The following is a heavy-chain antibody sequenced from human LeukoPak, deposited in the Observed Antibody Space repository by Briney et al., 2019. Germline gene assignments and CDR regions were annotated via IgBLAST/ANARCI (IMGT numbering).Heavy chain of an antibody. CDR3: AKVWTAYSDDYFDY. CDR1: GFTFSSYG. J-gene: IGHJ4*02. Sequence: GGSLRLSCAASGFTFSSYGMSWVRQAPGQGLECVSSISGRGGSTNHADSVKGRFTISRDNSKNTLYLQMNSLRAEDTAVYYCAKVWTAYSDDYFDYWGQGTLVTVSS. V-gene: IGHV3-23*01. D-gene: IGHD3/OR15-3a*01. CDR2: ISGRGGST.